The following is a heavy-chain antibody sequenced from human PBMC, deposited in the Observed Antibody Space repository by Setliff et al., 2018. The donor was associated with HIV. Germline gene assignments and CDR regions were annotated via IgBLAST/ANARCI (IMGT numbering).Heavy chain of an antibody. J-gene: IGHJ4*02. CDR3: AKGIRVAGTSHFDS. V-gene: IGHV3-23*01. D-gene: IGHD6-19*01. CDR1: GFTFSSYA. Sequence: SLKISCAASGFTFSSYAMAWVRQAPGKGLEWVSQISGSAGSTVYADSMEGRFTISRDNFKDTLYLQMHSLRAEDTAVYYCAKGIRVAGTSHFDSWGQGALVTVS. CDR2: ISGSAGST.